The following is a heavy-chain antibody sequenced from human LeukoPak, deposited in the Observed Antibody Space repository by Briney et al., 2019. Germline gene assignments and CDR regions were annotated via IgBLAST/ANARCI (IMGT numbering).Heavy chain of an antibody. D-gene: IGHD7-27*01. Sequence: SETLSLTCTVSGYSISSGFYWGWIRQPPGKGLEWIGVIYHGGRTDYNPSLKSRVTISVDTSKNHFSLKLSSGTAADTAVYYCARAFWGSYFDYWGQGTPVTVSS. J-gene: IGHJ4*02. V-gene: IGHV4-38-2*02. CDR3: ARAFWGSYFDY. CDR1: GYSISSGFY. CDR2: IYHGGRT.